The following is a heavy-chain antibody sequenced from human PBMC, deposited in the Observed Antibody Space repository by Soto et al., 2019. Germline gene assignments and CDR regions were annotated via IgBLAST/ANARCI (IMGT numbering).Heavy chain of an antibody. CDR1: AGTFDTYS. Sequence: QVQLVQSGAEVKKPGASVTVSCKASAGTFDTYSIMWVRQAPGQGLEWMGRTIPAIDLINYAQKFQGRFTITVDKSTTTVYMELRSLRYEDTAIYYCARTGSFDYWGQGTLVTVSS. V-gene: IGHV1-69*02. D-gene: IGHD3-10*01. J-gene: IGHJ4*02. CDR2: TIPAIDLI. CDR3: ARTGSFDY.